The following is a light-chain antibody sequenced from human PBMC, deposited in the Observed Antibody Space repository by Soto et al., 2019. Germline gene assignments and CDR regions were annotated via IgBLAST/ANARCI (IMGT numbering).Light chain of an antibody. CDR1: SSDSRDYNY. Sequence: QSVLTQPASVSGSPGQSITITCTGTSSDSRDYNYVSWYQQLPGKAPKVIIYEVTNRPSGVSDRFSGSKSGNTASLTISGLQSADEADYYCSSYTTTSTWVFGGGTKVTVL. CDR3: SSYTTTSTWV. CDR2: EVT. V-gene: IGLV2-14*01. J-gene: IGLJ3*02.